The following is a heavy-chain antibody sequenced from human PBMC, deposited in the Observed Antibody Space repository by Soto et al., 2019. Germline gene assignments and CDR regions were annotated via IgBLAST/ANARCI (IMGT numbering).Heavy chain of an antibody. CDR2: IYYSGST. J-gene: IGHJ5*02. V-gene: IGHV4-31*03. D-gene: IGHD3-10*01. CDR3: ARDQTLWFGELLGFDP. Sequence: SETLSLTCSVSGAALNSGNYYWSWIRQHPGKGLEWVGYIYYSGSTYYNPSLKSRVTISVDTSKNQFSLKLSSVTAADTAVYYCARDQTLWFGELLGFDPWGQGTLVTVSS. CDR1: GAALNSGNYY.